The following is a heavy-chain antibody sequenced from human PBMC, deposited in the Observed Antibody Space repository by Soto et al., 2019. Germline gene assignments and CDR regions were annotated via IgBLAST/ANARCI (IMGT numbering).Heavy chain of an antibody. Sequence: SETLSLTCTVSGGSIRNYYWSWIRQPPGKGLEWIGYVYSSGSTHYNPSLQSRVTISADTSKNQVSLKVNSVTAADTAVYYCARDHPHSYGVYYFDEWGQGTPVTVSS. V-gene: IGHV4-59*01. D-gene: IGHD5-18*01. CDR2: VYSSGST. CDR1: GGSIRNYY. CDR3: ARDHPHSYGVYYFDE. J-gene: IGHJ4*02.